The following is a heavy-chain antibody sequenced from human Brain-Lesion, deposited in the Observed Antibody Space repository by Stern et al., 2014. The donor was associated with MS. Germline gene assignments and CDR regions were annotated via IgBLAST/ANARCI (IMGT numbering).Heavy chain of an antibody. J-gene: IGHJ4*02. CDR2: FDPEDGET. D-gene: IGHD1-26*01. CDR3: ATLSPGAGGNYYRHFDY. V-gene: IGHV1-24*01. Sequence: QVQLVQSGAEVKKPGASVKVSCKVSGYTLTEFSMHWVRQAPRKGLEWMGGFDPEDGETIYAKKFQGRVTMTEDTSTDTAYMELSSLRSEDTAVYYCATLSPGAGGNYYRHFDYWGQGTLVTVSS. CDR1: GYTLTEFS.